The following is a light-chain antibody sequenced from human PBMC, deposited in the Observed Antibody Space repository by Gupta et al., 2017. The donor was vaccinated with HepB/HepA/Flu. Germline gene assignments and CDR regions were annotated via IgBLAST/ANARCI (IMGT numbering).Light chain of an antibody. CDR1: SSDVGGYNY. Sequence: QSALPQPPSASVSPGPSVTLSCTGTSSDVGGYNYGSWYQHHPGKAPKVIIYEVSKRPSGVPDRFSGSKSANTASLTVSGRQAEDEADYYCSSYAGSSSVVFGGGTKLTVL. CDR2: EVS. J-gene: IGLJ2*01. V-gene: IGLV2-8*01. CDR3: SSYAGSSSVV.